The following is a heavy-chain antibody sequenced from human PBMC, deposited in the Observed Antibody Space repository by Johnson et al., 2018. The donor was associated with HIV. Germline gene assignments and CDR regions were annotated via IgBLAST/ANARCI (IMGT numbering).Heavy chain of an antibody. J-gene: IGHJ3*02. D-gene: IGHD3-16*01. V-gene: IGHV3-20*04. CDR1: GFTFSDYY. Sequence: VQLVESGGGLVKPGGSLRLSCAASGFTFSDYYMSWIRQAPGKGLEWVSGIDWNGGSTFYADSVKGRFTISRDNAKNSVYLQMNSLRAEDTALYYCARAGDYDAFDIWGQGTMVTVSS. CDR2: IDWNGGST. CDR3: ARAGDYDAFDI.